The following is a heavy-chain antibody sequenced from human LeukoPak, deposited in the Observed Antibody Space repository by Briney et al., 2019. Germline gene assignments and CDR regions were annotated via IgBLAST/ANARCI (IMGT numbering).Heavy chain of an antibody. CDR3: ARRLIPILSWRNYYFDY. CDR2: IYYSGST. V-gene: IGHV4-39*01. J-gene: IGHJ4*02. D-gene: IGHD2-15*01. CDR1: GGSISSSSYY. Sequence: SETLSLTCTVSGGSISSSSYYWGWIRQPPGKGLEWIGSIYYSGSTYYNPSLKSRVTISVDTSKNQFSLKLSSVTAADTAVYYCARRLIPILSWRNYYFDYWGQGTLVTVSS.